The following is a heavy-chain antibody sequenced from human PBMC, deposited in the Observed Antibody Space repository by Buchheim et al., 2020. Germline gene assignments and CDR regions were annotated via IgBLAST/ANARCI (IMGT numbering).Heavy chain of an antibody. D-gene: IGHD5-24*01. CDR2: INHSGST. V-gene: IGHV4-34*01. CDR1: GGSFSGYY. Sequence: QVQLQQWGAGLLKPSETLSLTCAVYGGSFSGYYWSWIRQPPGKGLEWIGEINHSGSTNYNPSLKSRVTLSVDTSKNQFSLKLSSVTAADTAVYYCARWLQSWAYFDYWGQGTL. J-gene: IGHJ4*02. CDR3: ARWLQSWAYFDY.